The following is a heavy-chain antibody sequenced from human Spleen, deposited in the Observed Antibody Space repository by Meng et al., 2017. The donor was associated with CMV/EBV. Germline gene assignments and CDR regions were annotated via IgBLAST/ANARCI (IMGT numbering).Heavy chain of an antibody. CDR2: ISGYNDNT. Sequence: ASVKVSCKAFGYSFTSYGISWVRQAPGQGLEWMGWISGYNDNTNYAQKFQGRVIVTTEISTSIAYMELRSLRSDDTAVYYCARRASLELDYWGQGTLVTVSS. V-gene: IGHV1-18*01. CDR3: ARRASLELDY. J-gene: IGHJ4*02. CDR1: GYSFTSYG. D-gene: IGHD6-6*01.